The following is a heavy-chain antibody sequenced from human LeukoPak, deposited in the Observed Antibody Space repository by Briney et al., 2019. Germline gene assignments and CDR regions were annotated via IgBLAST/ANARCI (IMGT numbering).Heavy chain of an antibody. CDR2: IRKKDKGYTT. J-gene: IGHJ3*02. D-gene: IGHD6-19*01. CDR1: GFTFSDHL. Sequence: GGSLRLSCAASGFTFSDHLMDGVRQARGKGREGIGRIRKKDKGYTTEYAASVKGRFTISRDDSKNSLYLQMNSLTTEDTAVYYCSRDGSSSDWSAFDIWGQGTMVTVSS. V-gene: IGHV3-72*01. CDR3: SRDGSSSDWSAFDI.